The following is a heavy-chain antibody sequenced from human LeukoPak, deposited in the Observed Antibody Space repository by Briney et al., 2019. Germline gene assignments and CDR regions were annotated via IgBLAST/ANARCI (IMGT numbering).Heavy chain of an antibody. V-gene: IGHV3-15*01. Sequence: GGSLRLSCAASGFTFSNAWMSWVRQAPGKGLEWVGRVKSKTDGGTTDYAAPVKGRFTISRDDSKNTLYLQMNSLKTEDTAVYYCTTDGAYNWNDVAWFDPWGQGTLVTVSS. CDR2: VKSKTDGGTT. CDR1: GFTFSNAW. D-gene: IGHD1-1*01. CDR3: TTDGAYNWNDVAWFDP. J-gene: IGHJ5*02.